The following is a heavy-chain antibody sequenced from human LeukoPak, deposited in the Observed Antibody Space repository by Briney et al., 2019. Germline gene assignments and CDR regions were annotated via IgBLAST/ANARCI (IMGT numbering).Heavy chain of an antibody. CDR3: ASGAEVVPAATPNYYYMDV. Sequence: PSETLSLTCAVYGGSFSGYYWSWIRQPPGKGLEWIGEINHSGSTNYNPSLKSRVTISVDTSKNQFSLKLSSVTTADTAVYYCASGAEVVPAATPNYYYMDVWGNGTTVTVSS. V-gene: IGHV4-34*01. CDR2: INHSGST. D-gene: IGHD2-2*01. J-gene: IGHJ6*03. CDR1: GGSFSGYY.